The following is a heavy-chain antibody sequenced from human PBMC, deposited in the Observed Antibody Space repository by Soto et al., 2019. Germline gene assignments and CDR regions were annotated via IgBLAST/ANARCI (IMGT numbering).Heavy chain of an antibody. CDR2: IIPIFGTA. V-gene: IGHV1-69*01. CDR3: ARGTSVAGPHYFDY. D-gene: IGHD6-19*01. CDR1: GGTFSSYA. J-gene: IGHJ4*02. Sequence: QVQLVQSGAEVKKPGSSVKVSCTASGGTFSSYAISWVRQAPGQGLEWMGGIIPIFGTANYAQKFQGRVTITADESTSTAYMELSSLSSEDTAVYSCARGTSVAGPHYFDYWGQGTLVTVSS.